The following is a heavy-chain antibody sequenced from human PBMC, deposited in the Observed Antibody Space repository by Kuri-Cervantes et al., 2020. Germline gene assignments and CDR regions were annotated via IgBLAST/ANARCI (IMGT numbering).Heavy chain of an antibody. V-gene: IGHV3-23*01. Sequence: GGSLRLSCAASGFTFSDYYMSWIRQAPGKGLEWVSTITNSGGSTYYADSAKGRFTISRDNSKDTLYLQLNSLRAEDTAVYYCARSIAARPRLYYYYYMDVWGKGTTVTVSS. CDR1: GFTFSDYY. CDR2: ITNSGGST. J-gene: IGHJ6*03. CDR3: ARSIAARPRLYYYYYMDV. D-gene: IGHD6-6*01.